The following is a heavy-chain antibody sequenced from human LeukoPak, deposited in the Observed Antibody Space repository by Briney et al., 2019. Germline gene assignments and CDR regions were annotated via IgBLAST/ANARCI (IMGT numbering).Heavy chain of an antibody. D-gene: IGHD4-23*01. CDR3: ARYIETPRRDLDY. J-gene: IGHJ4*02. CDR1: GFTLSSYW. V-gene: IGHV3-7*01. CDR2: IKQDGSVK. Sequence: GGSLRLSCEASGFTLSSYWMSWVRQAPGKGLEWVARIKQDGSVKHYMDSVKGRFTISRDNAQNSLYLQMNTLRAEDTAVYYCARYIETPRRDLDYWGQGSLVTVSS.